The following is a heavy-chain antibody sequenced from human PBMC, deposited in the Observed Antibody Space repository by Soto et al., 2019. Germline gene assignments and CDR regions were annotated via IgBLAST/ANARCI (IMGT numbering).Heavy chain of an antibody. Sequence: QVQLQEAGPGLVKPSETLSLTCTVSGGSVSSGSHQWSWIRQSPGKGLEWIGYIYYTGSTNYNPYLKSRGTISVDTSKNQFSLKLTSVTAADTALYFCARLQFSDFWSGSVPMDVWGQGTKVTLS. J-gene: IGHJ6*02. D-gene: IGHD3-3*01. CDR1: GGSVSSGSHQ. V-gene: IGHV4-61*01. CDR3: ARLQFSDFWSGSVPMDV. CDR2: IYYTGST.